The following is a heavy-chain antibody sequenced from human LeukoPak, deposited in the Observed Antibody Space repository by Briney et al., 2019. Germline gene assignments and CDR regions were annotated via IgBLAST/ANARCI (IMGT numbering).Heavy chain of an antibody. D-gene: IGHD3-10*01. J-gene: IGHJ4*02. Sequence: GGSLRLSCAASGFTFSDYYMSWIRQAPGKGLEWVSYISSSGSTIYYADSVKGRFTISRDNSKNTLYLQMDSLRAEDTAVYYCAKSWYYYGSGSHFAFDSWGQGTLVTVSS. CDR2: ISSSGSTI. V-gene: IGHV3-11*04. CDR1: GFTFSDYY. CDR3: AKSWYYYGSGSHFAFDS.